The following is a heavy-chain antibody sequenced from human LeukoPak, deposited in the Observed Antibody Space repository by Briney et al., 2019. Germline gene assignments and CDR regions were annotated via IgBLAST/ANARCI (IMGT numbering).Heavy chain of an antibody. V-gene: IGHV3-21*01. Sequence: PGGSLRLSCAASGFTFSNYGMHWVRQAPGKGLEWLSYISTSSSYIYYADSVKGRFTVSRDNAMNSLFLQMNSLIAEDTAVYYCARVGIRFLEQYYFDYWGQRTLVTVSS. CDR2: ISTSSSYI. D-gene: IGHD3-3*01. CDR3: ARVGIRFLEQYYFDY. J-gene: IGHJ4*02. CDR1: GFTFSNYG.